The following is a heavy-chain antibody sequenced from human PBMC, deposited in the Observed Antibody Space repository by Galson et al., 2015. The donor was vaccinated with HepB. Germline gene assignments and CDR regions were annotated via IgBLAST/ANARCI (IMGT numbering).Heavy chain of an antibody. CDR1: GFTFSSYA. V-gene: IGHV3-30*04. CDR3: ASEETIAVAGTHGDY. J-gene: IGHJ4*02. CDR2: ISYDGSNK. D-gene: IGHD6-19*01. Sequence: SLRLSCAASGFTFSSYAMHWVRQAPGKGLEWVAVISYDGSNKYYADSVKGRFTISRDNSKNTLYLQMNSLRAEDTAVYYRASEETIAVAGTHGDYWGQGTLVTVSS.